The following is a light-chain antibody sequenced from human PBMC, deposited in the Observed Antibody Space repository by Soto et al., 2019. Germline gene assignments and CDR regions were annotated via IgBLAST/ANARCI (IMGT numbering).Light chain of an antibody. CDR1: QSVSSY. CDR2: DAS. V-gene: IGKV3-11*01. J-gene: IGKJ3*01. Sequence: EIVLTQSPGTLSLSPGERATLSCRASQSVSSYLAWYQQKPGQAPRLLIYDASNRATGIPARFSGSESGTDFTLTISSLEPEDFAVYYCQQRSNWPLTFGPGTKVDIK. CDR3: QQRSNWPLT.